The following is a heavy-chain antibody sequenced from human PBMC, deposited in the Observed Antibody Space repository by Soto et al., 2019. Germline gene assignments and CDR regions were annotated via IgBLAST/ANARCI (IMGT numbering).Heavy chain of an antibody. V-gene: IGHV3-30*18. D-gene: IGHD3-10*01. J-gene: IGHJ4*02. CDR3: AKDFYYGSRSSV. CDR2: ISYDGSNK. CDR1: GFTFSSYG. Sequence: GGSLRLSCAASGFTFSSYGMHWVRQAPGKGLEWVAVISYDGSNKYYADSVKGRFTISRDNSKNTLYLQMNSLRAEDTAVYYCAKDFYYGSRSSVWGQGTLVTVSS.